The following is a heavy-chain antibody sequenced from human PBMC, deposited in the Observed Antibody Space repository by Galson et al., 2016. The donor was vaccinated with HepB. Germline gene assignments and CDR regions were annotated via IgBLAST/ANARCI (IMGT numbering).Heavy chain of an antibody. Sequence: SLRLSCAASGFTFSTYAMHWVRQAPGKGLEWVALISYDGSNKYYADPVKGRFTISRENSKNTLYLQMNSLRAEDTAVYYCAREDSSGYYYFDYWGQGTLVTVSS. D-gene: IGHD3-22*01. CDR1: GFTFSTYA. J-gene: IGHJ4*02. CDR2: ISYDGSNK. V-gene: IGHV3-30*04. CDR3: AREDSSGYYYFDY.